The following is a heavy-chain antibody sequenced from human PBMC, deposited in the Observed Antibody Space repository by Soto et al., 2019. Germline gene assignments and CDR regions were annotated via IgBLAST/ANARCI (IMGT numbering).Heavy chain of an antibody. CDR3: ARDCSGGSCYPGMDV. D-gene: IGHD2-15*01. CDR1: GLNFNSYT. V-gene: IGHV3-21*01. CDR2: ISSSGYI. Sequence: EVQLVESGGGLVKPGGSLRLSCAASGLNFNSYTINWVRQAPGQRLEWLSSISSSGYIFSTDSVRGRFTISRDNAKNSVYLQINSLRAEDTAVYFCARDCSGGSCYPGMDVWGQGTTVTVSS. J-gene: IGHJ6*02.